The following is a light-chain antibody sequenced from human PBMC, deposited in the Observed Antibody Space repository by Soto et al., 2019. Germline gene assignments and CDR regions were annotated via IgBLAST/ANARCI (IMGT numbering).Light chain of an antibody. V-gene: IGKV3D-15*01. CDR1: ETVRSN. CDR2: AAS. J-gene: IGKJ1*01. CDR3: QQYNNWWT. Sequence: RVMTQSPDTLSVSPGERATLSCRASETVRSNLAWYQQKPGQAPRLLIYAASTRATGIPARFIGNGSGTEFTLTLSSLQSEDFAVYYCQQYNNWWTFGQGTKVEIK.